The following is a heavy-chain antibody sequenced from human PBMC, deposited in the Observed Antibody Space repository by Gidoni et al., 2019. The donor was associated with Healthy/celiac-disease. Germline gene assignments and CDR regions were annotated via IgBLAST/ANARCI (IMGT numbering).Heavy chain of an antibody. CDR3: ARAYYYDSSGYYWDY. CDR2: IYYSGST. J-gene: IGHJ4*02. D-gene: IGHD3-22*01. V-gene: IGHV4-39*07. Sequence: QLQLQESGPGLVKPSETLSLTCTVSGGSISSSSYYWGWIRQPPGKGLEWIGSIYYSGSTYYNPALKSRVTISVDTSKNQFSLKLSSVTAADTAVYYCARAYYYDSSGYYWDYWGQGTLVTVSS. CDR1: GGSISSSSYY.